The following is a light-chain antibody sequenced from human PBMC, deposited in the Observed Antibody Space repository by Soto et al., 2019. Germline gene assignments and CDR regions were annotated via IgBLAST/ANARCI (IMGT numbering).Light chain of an antibody. CDR2: GAS. CDR3: HQYASSPRT. Sequence: EIVLTQSPGTLSLSPGERATLSCRASQSVSSSLAWYQQKPGQAPRLLIYGASTRATGIPDSFSGSGSGTDFTLTISRLEPEDFAVYYCHQYASSPRTFGQGTKLEIK. CDR1: QSVSSS. J-gene: IGKJ2*01. V-gene: IGKV3-20*01.